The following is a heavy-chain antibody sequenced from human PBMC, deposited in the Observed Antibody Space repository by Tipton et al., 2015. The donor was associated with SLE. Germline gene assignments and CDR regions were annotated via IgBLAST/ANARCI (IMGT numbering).Heavy chain of an antibody. Sequence: QSGPEVKKPGASVKVSCKASGYRFTTFGISWVRHAPGQGLEWMGWISTYRNHTSYAQNFQGRLTMTTDTSTSTAYMELRSLRSDDTAVYYCAREGGNLYYYYGMDVWGQGTTVTVSS. J-gene: IGHJ6*02. CDR3: AREGGNLYYYYGMDV. V-gene: IGHV1-18*01. CDR1: GYRFTTFG. D-gene: IGHD1-14*01. CDR2: ISTYRNHT.